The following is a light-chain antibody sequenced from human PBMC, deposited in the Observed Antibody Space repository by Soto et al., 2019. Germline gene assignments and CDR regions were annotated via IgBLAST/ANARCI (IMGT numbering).Light chain of an antibody. Sequence: QSVLTQPPSASGTPGQRVTISCSGSSSNIGRNTVKWYRQPPGTAPKLLIGRSDQRPSGVPDRFSGSQFGTSASLAISGLQSEDEADYICAAWDDSLNAWAFGGGTKLTVL. V-gene: IGLV1-44*01. CDR1: SSNIGRNT. J-gene: IGLJ3*02. CDR3: AAWDDSLNAWA. CDR2: RSD.